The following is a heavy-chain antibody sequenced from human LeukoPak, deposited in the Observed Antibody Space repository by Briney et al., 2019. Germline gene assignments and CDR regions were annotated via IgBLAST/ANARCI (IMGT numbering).Heavy chain of an antibody. CDR3: ARDYCDYGDYCVQ. CDR1: GFTFSSYW. V-gene: IGHV3-7*01. CDR2: TKQDGSEK. D-gene: IGHD4-17*01. J-gene: IGHJ4*02. Sequence: PGGSLRLSCAASGFTFSSYWMSWVRQAPRKGLEWVANTKQDGSEKYYVDSVKGRFTISRDNAKNSLYLQTNSLRAEDTAVYYCARDYCDYGDYCVQWGQGTLVTVSS.